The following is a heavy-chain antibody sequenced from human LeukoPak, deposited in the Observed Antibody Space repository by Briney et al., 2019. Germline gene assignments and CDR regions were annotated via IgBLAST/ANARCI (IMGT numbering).Heavy chain of an antibody. CDR2: INPNSGGT. Sequence: ASVKVSCKASGYTFTGYYMHWVRQAPGQGLEWMGWINPNSGGTNYAQKFQGRVTMTRDTSISTAYMELSRLRSDDTAVYYCARVSGPQYCSSTSCTPIGYWGQGTLVTVSS. J-gene: IGHJ4*02. CDR3: ARVSGPQYCSSTSCTPIGY. D-gene: IGHD2-2*01. V-gene: IGHV1-2*02. CDR1: GYTFTGYY.